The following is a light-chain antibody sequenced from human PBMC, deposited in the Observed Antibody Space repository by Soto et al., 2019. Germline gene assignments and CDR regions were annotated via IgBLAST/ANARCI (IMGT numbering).Light chain of an antibody. CDR3: CSYAGTYTRV. CDR2: DVN. CDR1: SSDVVNDLL. Sequence: QSVLTQPASVSGSPGQSITISCTGTSSDVVNDLLVSWYQQQPGKAPKLMIYDVNKRPSGVPYRFSGSKSGNTASLTISGLQAEDEADYYCCSYAGTYTRVFGTGTKVTVL. V-gene: IGLV2-23*02. J-gene: IGLJ1*01.